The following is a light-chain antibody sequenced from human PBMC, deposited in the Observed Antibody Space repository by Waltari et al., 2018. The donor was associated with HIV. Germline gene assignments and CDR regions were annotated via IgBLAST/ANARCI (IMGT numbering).Light chain of an antibody. V-gene: IGLV3-10*01. CDR3: YSTDSSGGV. CDR2: EDS. Sequence: SYELTQPPSVSVSPGQTARITCSGDALPKNYAYWYQQKSGQAPVLVIYEDSKRPSGIPGRFSGSSSGTMATLTISGAQVEYEADYYCYSTDSSGGVFGGGTKLTVL. J-gene: IGLJ3*02. CDR1: ALPKNY.